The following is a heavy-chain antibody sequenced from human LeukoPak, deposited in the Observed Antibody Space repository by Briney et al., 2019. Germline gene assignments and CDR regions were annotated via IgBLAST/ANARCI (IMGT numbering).Heavy chain of an antibody. CDR3: AKMRRYCDSIGCYHFDH. V-gene: IGHV3-23*01. CDR2: IRGSGGIT. Sequence: PGGSLRLSCAASGFTFSSFAMNWVRQAPGKGLEWVSGIRGSGGITYYADSVKGRFTISRDNSRNTLYLEMNSLRAEDTAIYYCAKMRRYCDSIGCYHFDHWGQGTLVPVSS. D-gene: IGHD2-2*01. J-gene: IGHJ4*02. CDR1: GFTFSSFA.